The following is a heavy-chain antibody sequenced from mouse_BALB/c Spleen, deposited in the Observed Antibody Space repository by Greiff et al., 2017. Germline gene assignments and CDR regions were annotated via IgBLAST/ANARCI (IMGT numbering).Heavy chain of an antibody. CDR3: AREDYGYLDY. CDR2: ISYSGST. CDR1: GYSITSDYA. D-gene: IGHD1-2*01. Sequence: DVKLQESGPGLVKPSQSLSLTCTVTGYSITSDYAWNWIRQFPGNKLEWMGYISYSGSTSYNPSLKSRISITRDTSKNQFFLQLNSVTTEDTATYYCAREDYGYLDYWGQGTSVTVSS. V-gene: IGHV3-2*02. J-gene: IGHJ4*01.